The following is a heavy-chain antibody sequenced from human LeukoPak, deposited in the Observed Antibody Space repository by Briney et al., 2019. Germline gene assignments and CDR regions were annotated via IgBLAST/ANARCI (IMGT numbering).Heavy chain of an antibody. D-gene: IGHD2-8*01. CDR1: GFIFSSYT. V-gene: IGHV3-21*01. CDR2: IGSNISYI. CDR3: ARDNGAKQFDC. Sequence: GGSLRLSCAASGFIFSSYTMNWVRQAPGKGLEWVSSIGSNISYIYYADSVKGRFTISRDNPKNSLYLQMNSLSAEDTAVYYCARDNGAKQFDCWGQGTLVIVSA. J-gene: IGHJ4*02.